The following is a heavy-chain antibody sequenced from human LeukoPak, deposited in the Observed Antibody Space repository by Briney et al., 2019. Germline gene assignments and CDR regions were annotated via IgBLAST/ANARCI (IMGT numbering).Heavy chain of an antibody. CDR3: ARDSAAARLGGNFDY. J-gene: IGHJ4*02. V-gene: IGHV3-21*04. Sequence: PGGSLRLSCAASGFTFSNYSMNWVRQAPWKGLEWVSSISSSSSYIYYADSVKGRFTISRDNAKNSLYLQMNSLRAEDTAVYYCARDSAAARLGGNFDYWGQGALVTVSS. CDR1: GFTFSNYS. CDR2: ISSSSSYI. D-gene: IGHD6-6*01.